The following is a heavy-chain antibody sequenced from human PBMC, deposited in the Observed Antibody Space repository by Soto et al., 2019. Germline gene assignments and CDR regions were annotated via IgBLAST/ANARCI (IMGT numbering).Heavy chain of an antibody. CDR2: IYYSGST. V-gene: IGHV4-30-4*01. D-gene: IGHD3-10*01. J-gene: IGHJ4*02. Sequence: PSGTLSLTCTVSGGSISSGDYYWSWIRQPPGKGLEWIGYIYYSGSTYYNPSLKSRVTISVDTSKNQFSLKLSSVTAADTAVYYCARGRYYGSGPVSYWGQGTLVTVSS. CDR3: ARGRYYGSGPVSY. CDR1: GGSISSGDYY.